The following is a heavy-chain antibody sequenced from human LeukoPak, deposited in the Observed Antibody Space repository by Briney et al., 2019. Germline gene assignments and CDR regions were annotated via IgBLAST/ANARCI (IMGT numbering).Heavy chain of an antibody. CDR2: ISAYNGNT. CDR1: GYTFTSYG. D-gene: IGHD6-19*01. Sequence: ASVKVSCKASGYTFTSYGIRWVRQAPGQGLEWMGWISAYNGNTNYAQKLQGRVTMTTDTSTSTAYMELRSLRSDDTAVYYCARDRQDSSGWYLISGFDPWGQGTLVTVSS. CDR3: ARDRQDSSGWYLISGFDP. J-gene: IGHJ5*02. V-gene: IGHV1-18*01.